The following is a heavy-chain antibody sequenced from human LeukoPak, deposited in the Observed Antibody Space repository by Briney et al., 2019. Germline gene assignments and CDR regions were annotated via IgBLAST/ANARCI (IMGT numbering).Heavy chain of an antibody. CDR1: GFTFSSYS. J-gene: IGHJ4*02. Sequence: GGSLRLSCAASGFTFSSYSMNWVRQAPGKGLEWVSYISSSSSTIYHADSVKGRFTISRDNAKNSLYLQMNSLRAEDTAVYYCARAESGWYGGFDYWGQGTLVTVSS. V-gene: IGHV3-48*01. D-gene: IGHD6-19*01. CDR2: ISSSSSTI. CDR3: ARAESGWYGGFDY.